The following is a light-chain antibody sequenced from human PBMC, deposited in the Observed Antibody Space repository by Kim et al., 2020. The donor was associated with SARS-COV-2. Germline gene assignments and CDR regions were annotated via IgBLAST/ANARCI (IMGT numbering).Light chain of an antibody. J-gene: IGKJ3*01. CDR3: MQGTHWPFT. CDR1: QSLLYSDGNIY. V-gene: IGKV2-30*01. CDR2: KVS. Sequence: PASISCRSSQSLLYSDGNIYLNWFHQRPGQSPRRLIYKVSNRDSGVPDRFSGSGSGTDFTLQISRVEAEEVGVYYCMQGTHWPFTFGPGTKVDIK.